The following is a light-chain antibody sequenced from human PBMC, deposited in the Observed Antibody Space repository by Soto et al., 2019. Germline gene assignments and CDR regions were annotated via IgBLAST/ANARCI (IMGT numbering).Light chain of an antibody. J-gene: IGKJ5*01. CDR1: QGIRSS. Sequence: DIQMTQSPSSVSASVGDRVTTPSRASQGIRSSLAWYQRKSGKAPKLLIYAASTLQSGVPSRFSGSGSGTDFTLTISSLQPEDFATYYCQEASRIAITFGQGTRLE. CDR2: AAS. V-gene: IGKV1-12*01. CDR3: QEASRIAIT.